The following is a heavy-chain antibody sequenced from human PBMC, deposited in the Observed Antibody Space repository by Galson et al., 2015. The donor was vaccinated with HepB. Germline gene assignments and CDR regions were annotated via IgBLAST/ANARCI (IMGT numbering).Heavy chain of an antibody. Sequence: ETLSLTCTVSGASISSYYWSWIRQPPGKRLEWIGYIYYSGSTKYSPSLQSRVTISIDTSKDQFSLKLKSVTAADTAVYYCARLRPPDKYSSSWYDCWGQGTLVTVSS. CDR2: IYYSGST. J-gene: IGHJ5*01. CDR3: ARLRPPDKYSSSWYDC. D-gene: IGHD6-13*01. V-gene: IGHV4-59*08. CDR1: GASISSYY.